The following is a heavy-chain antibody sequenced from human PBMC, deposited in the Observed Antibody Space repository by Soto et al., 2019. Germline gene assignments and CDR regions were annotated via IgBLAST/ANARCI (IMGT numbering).Heavy chain of an antibody. V-gene: IGHV3-23*01. D-gene: IGHD3-16*01. CDR1: GFTLRNYA. CDR2: ISGGGART. Sequence: EVQLLESGGGLVQPGGSLRLTCAASGFTLRNYAMTWVRQAPGKGLEWVSSISGGGARTYSADSVKGRFTISRDNSKNTLYLQMNSLRAEDTAVYYCAKGDRGGWSDFLYWYFDLWGRGTLVTVSS. J-gene: IGHJ2*01. CDR3: AKGDRGGWSDFLYWYFDL.